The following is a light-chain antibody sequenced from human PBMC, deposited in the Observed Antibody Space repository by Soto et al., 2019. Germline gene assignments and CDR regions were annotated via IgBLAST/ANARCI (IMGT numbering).Light chain of an antibody. CDR1: SSDVGGYNY. CDR3: SSYTDSDTRV. Sequence: QSVLTQPASVSGSPGQSITISCTGTSSDVGGYNYVSWYQQHPGKAPKVMIYAVSYRPSGVSNRFSGSKSGNTASLTISGLQADDEADYYCSSYTDSDTRVFGTGTKVTVL. V-gene: IGLV2-14*01. CDR2: AVS. J-gene: IGLJ1*01.